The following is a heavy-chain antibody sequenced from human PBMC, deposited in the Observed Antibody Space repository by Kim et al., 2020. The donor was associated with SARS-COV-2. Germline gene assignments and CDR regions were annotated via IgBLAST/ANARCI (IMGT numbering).Heavy chain of an antibody. V-gene: IGHV3-9*01. CDR2: ISWNSGSI. CDR1: GFTFDSYA. Sequence: GGSLRLSCAASGFTFDSYAMHWVRQAPGKGLEWVSGISWNSGSIGYADSVKGRFTISRDNAKNSLYLQMNSLRAEDTAVYYCAKVAPAKTYYDTLTGYSKAHDAFDIWGQGTLVTVSS. CDR3: AKVAPAKTYYDTLTGYSKAHDAFDI. D-gene: IGHD3-9*01. J-gene: IGHJ3*02.